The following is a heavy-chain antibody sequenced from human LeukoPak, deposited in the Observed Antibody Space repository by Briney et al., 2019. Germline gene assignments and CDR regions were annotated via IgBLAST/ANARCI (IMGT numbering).Heavy chain of an antibody. Sequence: SETLSLTCSVSGGSMTNLYWTWIRQPPGKGLEWIGDIYDSGSTRYNTSLESRVTISVDTSKNQFSLKLSSVTAADTAVYYCVRGLRWKYWYFDLWGRGTLVTVSS. J-gene: IGHJ2*01. V-gene: IGHV4-59*08. CDR3: VRGLRWKYWYFDL. D-gene: IGHD4-23*01. CDR2: IYDSGST. CDR1: GGSMTNLY.